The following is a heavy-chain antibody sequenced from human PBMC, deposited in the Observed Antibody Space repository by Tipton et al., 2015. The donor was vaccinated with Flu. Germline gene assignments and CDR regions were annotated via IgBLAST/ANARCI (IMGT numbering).Heavy chain of an antibody. CDR1: GGSFSGYY. Sequence: GLVKPSETLSLTCAVYGGSFSGYYWSWIRQPPGKGLEWIGEINHSGSTNYNPPLKSRVTISVDTSKNQFSLKLSSVTAADTAVYYCARDLGYWSGGSCFSHRVIAFDIWGQGTMVPVSS. CDR3: ARDLGYWSGGSCFSHRVIAFDI. CDR2: INHSGST. J-gene: IGHJ3*02. V-gene: IGHV4-34*01. D-gene: IGHD2-15*01.